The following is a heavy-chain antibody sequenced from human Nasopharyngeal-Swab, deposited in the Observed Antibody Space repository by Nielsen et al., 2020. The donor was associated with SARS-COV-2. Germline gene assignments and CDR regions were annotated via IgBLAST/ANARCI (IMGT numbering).Heavy chain of an antibody. V-gene: IGHV4-39*01. CDR3: ARGYYDILTGLMGYFQH. J-gene: IGHJ1*01. CDR2: IYYSGST. CDR1: GGSISSSSYY. D-gene: IGHD3-9*01. Sequence: SETLSLTCTVSGGSISSSSYYWGWIRQPPGKGLEWIGNIYYSGSTYYNPSLKSRVTISVDTSKNQFSLKLSSVTAADTAVYYCARGYYDILTGLMGYFQHWGQGTLVTVSS.